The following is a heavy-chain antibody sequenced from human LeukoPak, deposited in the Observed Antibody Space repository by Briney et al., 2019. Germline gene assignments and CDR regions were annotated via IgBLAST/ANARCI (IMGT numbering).Heavy chain of an antibody. CDR2: INTNTGNP. CDR1: GYSFNRFS. V-gene: IGHV7-4-1*02. Sequence: ASAKVSCKASGYSFNRFSINWVRQAPGQGLEWMGWINTNTGNPTYAQGFTGRFVFSLDTSVNTAYLQISSLKAEDTAVYYCTRDRGIAARLNWFDPWGQGTLVTVSS. CDR3: TRDRGIAARLNWFDP. D-gene: IGHD6-13*01. J-gene: IGHJ5*02.